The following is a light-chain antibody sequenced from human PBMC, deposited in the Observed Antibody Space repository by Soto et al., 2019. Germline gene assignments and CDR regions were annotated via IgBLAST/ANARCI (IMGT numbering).Light chain of an antibody. CDR1: QSVSSSY. CDR3: QHYGSSPFT. CDR2: GAS. V-gene: IGKV3-20*01. J-gene: IGKJ3*01. Sequence: EIVLTQSPGTLSLSPGERATLSCRASQSVSSSYSAWYQQKPGQAPRLLIYGASSRATGIPDWFSGSGSGTYFTLTISRLDPDDFALYYCQHYGSSPFTFGPGTKVDIK.